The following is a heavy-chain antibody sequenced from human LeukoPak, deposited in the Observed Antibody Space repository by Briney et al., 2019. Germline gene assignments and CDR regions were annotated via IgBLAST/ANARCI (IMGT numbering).Heavy chain of an antibody. V-gene: IGHV3-23*01. CDR1: GFTFSSYA. CDR3: AKVYYYGSGSYYNDAFDI. Sequence: PGGSLRLSCAASGFTFSSYAMSWVRQAPGKGLEWVSAISGSGGSTYYADSVKGRFTISRHNSKNTLYLQMNSLRAEDTAVYYCAKVYYYGSGSYYNDAFDIWGQGTMVTVSS. D-gene: IGHD3-10*01. J-gene: IGHJ3*02. CDR2: ISGSGGST.